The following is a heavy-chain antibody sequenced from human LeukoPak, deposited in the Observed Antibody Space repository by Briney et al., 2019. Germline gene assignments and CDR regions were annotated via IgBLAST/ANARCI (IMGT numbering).Heavy chain of an antibody. CDR2: INHSGST. D-gene: IGHD2-2*02. V-gene: IGHV4-34*01. J-gene: IGHJ6*02. Sequence: SETLSLTCAVYGGSFSGYYWSWIRQPPGKGLEWIGEINHSGSTNYNPSLKSRVTISVDTSKNQFSLKLSSVTAADTAVYYCARGRYDIVVVPAAIDYYYGMDVWGQGTRSPSP. CDR3: ARGRYDIVVVPAAIDYYYGMDV. CDR1: GGSFSGYY.